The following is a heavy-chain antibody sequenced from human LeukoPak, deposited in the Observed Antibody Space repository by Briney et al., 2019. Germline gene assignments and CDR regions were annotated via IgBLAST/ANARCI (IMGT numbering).Heavy chain of an antibody. CDR2: TSGSGGST. V-gene: IGHV3-23*01. CDR3: AKDHGYSGYDYDGYFDY. D-gene: IGHD5-12*01. CDR1: GFTFSSYA. J-gene: IGHJ4*02. Sequence: GGSLRLSCAASGFTFSSYAMSWVRQAPGKGLEWVSATSGSGGSTYYADSVKGRFTISRDNSKNTLYLQMNSLRAEDTAVYYCAKDHGYSGYDYDGYFDYWGQGTLVTVSS.